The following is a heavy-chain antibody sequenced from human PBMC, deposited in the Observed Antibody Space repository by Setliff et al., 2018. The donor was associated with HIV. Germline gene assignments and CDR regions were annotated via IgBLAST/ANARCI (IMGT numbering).Heavy chain of an antibody. CDR3: ARDVGSHYDSREYYFDY. V-gene: IGHV4-59*01. D-gene: IGHD3-22*01. CDR1: GDSISSYS. CDR2: IYYSGRT. Sequence: TETLSLTCTVSGDSISSYSWSWIRQPPGKGLEWIGHIYYSGRTNYNPSLKSRVTISVDTPKNQFSLKLSSVTAADTAVYYCARDVGSHYDSREYYFDYWGQGTLVTVSS. J-gene: IGHJ4*02.